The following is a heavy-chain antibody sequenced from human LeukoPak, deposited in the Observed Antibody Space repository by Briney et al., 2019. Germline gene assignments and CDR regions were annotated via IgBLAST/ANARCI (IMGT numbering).Heavy chain of an antibody. J-gene: IGHJ5*02. Sequence: PGRSLRLSCAASGFTFDDYAMHWVRQAPGKGLEWVSGISWNSGSIGYADSVKGRFTISRDNAKNSLYLQMNSLRAEDTALYYCAKGALAAAGTGIWFDPWGQGTLVTVSS. CDR2: ISWNSGSI. CDR3: AKGALAAAGTGIWFDP. V-gene: IGHV3-9*01. D-gene: IGHD6-13*01. CDR1: GFTFDDYA.